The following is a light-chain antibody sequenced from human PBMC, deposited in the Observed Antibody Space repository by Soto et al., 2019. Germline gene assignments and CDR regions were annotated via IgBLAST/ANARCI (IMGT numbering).Light chain of an antibody. CDR3: QTWGTGTVV. V-gene: IGLV4-69*01. J-gene: IGLJ2*01. Sequence: QSVLTQSPSASASLGASVKFTCTLSSGHSSNAVAWNQQQPEKGPRYLMKVNSDGSHRKGDGIPDRFSGSSSGAERYLTISSLQSEDEADYYCQTWGTGTVVFGGGTKLTV. CDR2: VNSDGSH. CDR1: SGHSSNA.